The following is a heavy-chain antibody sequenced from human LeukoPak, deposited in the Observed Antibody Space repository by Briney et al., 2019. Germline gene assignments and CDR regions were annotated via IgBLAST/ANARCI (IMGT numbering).Heavy chain of an antibody. J-gene: IGHJ3*02. CDR2: MNPNSGNT. CDR1: GYTFTSYD. D-gene: IGHD6-19*01. Sequence: ASVKVSCKASGYTFTSYDINWVRQATGQGLEWMGWMNPNSGNTGYAQKFQGRVTITRNTSISTAYMELSSLRSEDTAVYYCAQGRRAVAGKVDDAFDIWGQGTMVTVSS. CDR3: AQGRRAVAGKVDDAFDI. V-gene: IGHV1-8*03.